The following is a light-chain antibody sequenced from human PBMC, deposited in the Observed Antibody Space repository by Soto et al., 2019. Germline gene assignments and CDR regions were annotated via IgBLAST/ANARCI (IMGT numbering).Light chain of an antibody. Sequence: SYELTQPPSVSVAPGKTARITCGGNNIGSKSGHWYQQKPGQAPVLVIYYDNDRPSGVPERSSCSNSGNTATMTISRVEAGDEADYYCQVWDSSSDPVFGTGTKLTVL. CDR3: QVWDSSSDPV. V-gene: IGLV3-21*04. CDR1: NIGSKS. CDR2: YDN. J-gene: IGLJ1*01.